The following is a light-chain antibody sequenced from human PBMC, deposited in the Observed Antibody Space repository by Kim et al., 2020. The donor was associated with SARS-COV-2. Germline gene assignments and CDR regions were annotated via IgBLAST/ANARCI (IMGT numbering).Light chain of an antibody. CDR1: QSLLYSNGYNY. Sequence: DIVMTQSPLSLPVTPGEPASISCRSSQSLLYSNGYNYLDWYLQKPGQSPQLLIYLGSNRASGVPDRFSGSGSATDFTLKISRVEAEDVGVYYCMQALQTPITFGQGTRLEIK. J-gene: IGKJ5*01. CDR2: LGS. V-gene: IGKV2-28*01. CDR3: MQALQTPIT.